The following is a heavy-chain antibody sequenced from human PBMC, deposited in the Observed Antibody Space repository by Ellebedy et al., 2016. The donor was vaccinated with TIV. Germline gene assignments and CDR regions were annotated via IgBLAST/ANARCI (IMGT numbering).Heavy chain of an antibody. J-gene: IGHJ6*03. CDR2: IHYSGSA. Sequence: MPSETLSLTCTVSGDSISPYYWTWIRQPPGTGLEWIGYIHYSGSANYNHSLKSRVTISVDTSKNQFSLNLSSVTAADTAMYYCARQHDPKYNNYMDVWGKGTTVTVSS. CDR1: GDSISPYY. CDR3: ARQHDPKYNNYMDV. V-gene: IGHV4-59*01.